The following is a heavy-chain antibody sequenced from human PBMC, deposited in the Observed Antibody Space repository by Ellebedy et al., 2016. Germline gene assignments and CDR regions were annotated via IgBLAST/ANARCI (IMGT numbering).Heavy chain of an antibody. Sequence: GESLKISXAASGFTFSDYYMSWIRQAPGKGLEWVSYISSSGSTIYYADSVKGRFTISRDNGKNSLYLQMNSLRAEDTAFYYCASPGEGHKQYSGSYDLQPLSVWGQGTLVTVSS. CDR3: ASPGEGHKQYSGSYDLQPLSV. CDR2: ISSSGSTI. V-gene: IGHV3-11*01. CDR1: GFTFSDYY. D-gene: IGHD1-26*01. J-gene: IGHJ4*02.